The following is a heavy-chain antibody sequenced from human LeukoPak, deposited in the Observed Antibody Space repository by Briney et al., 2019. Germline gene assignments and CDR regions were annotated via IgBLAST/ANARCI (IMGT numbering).Heavy chain of an antibody. Sequence: SETLSLTCTVSGGSISSYYWSWIRQPPGQGLEWIGDIYYSRSTNYNPSLKSRVTISVDTSKNQFSLRLSSVTAADTAVYYSARLASGSYGPLTPFDYWGQGTLVTVSS. CDR3: ARLASGSYGPLTPFDY. CDR2: IYYSRST. J-gene: IGHJ4*02. V-gene: IGHV4-59*08. D-gene: IGHD1-26*01. CDR1: GGSISSYY.